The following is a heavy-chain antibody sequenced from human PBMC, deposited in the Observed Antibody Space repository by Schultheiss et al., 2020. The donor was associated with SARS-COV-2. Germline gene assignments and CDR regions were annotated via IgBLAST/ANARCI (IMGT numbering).Heavy chain of an antibody. D-gene: IGHD5-18*01. CDR3: ARVTESYGYDTLGLLYYFDY. V-gene: IGHV4-31*03. J-gene: IGHJ4*02. CDR2: IYYSGST. Sequence: LRLSCTVSGGSISSGGYYWSWIRQHPGKGLEWIGYIYYSGSTYYNPSLKSRVTISVDTSKNQFSLKLSSVTAADTAVYYCARVTESYGYDTLGLLYYFDYWGQGTLVTVSS. CDR1: GGSISSGGYY.